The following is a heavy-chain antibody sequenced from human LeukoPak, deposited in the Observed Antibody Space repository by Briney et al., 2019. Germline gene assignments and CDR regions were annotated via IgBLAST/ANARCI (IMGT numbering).Heavy chain of an antibody. CDR1: GDSVSSNSAA. CDR2: THYRSKWYI. D-gene: IGHD6-13*01. J-gene: IGHJ4*02. CDR3: AREAAAGFFDY. V-gene: IGHV6-1*01. Sequence: SQTLSLTCAISGDSVSSNSAAWNWFRQSPSRGLEWLGRTHYRSKWYIEYAVSVKSRIIINPDTSKNQFPLQLNSVTPEDTAVYYCAREAAAGFFDYWGQGTLVTVSS.